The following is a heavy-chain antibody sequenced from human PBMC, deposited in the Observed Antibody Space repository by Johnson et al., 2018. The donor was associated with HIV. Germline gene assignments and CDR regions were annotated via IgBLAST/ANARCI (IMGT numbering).Heavy chain of an antibody. J-gene: IGHJ3*02. Sequence: QVQLVESGGGVVQPGRSLRLSCGASGFIFSSYAMHWVRQAPGKGLEWVALISFDGSHNYYANSVKGRFTISSDNSKNTLYLQMNSLRADDTAVYYCAISPEYSGSWCGAFDIWGQGTMVTVSS. CDR3: AISPEYSGSWCGAFDI. D-gene: IGHD6-13*01. V-gene: IGHV3-30*04. CDR1: GFIFSSYA. CDR2: ISFDGSHN.